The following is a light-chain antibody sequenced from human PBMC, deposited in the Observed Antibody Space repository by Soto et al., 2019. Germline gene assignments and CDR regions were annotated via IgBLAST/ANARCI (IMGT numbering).Light chain of an antibody. CDR2: AAS. V-gene: IGKV1-27*01. J-gene: IGKJ2*01. CDR3: QKYNSVPQT. CDR1: QDISNY. Sequence: DIQITQSPSSLSASVGDRVTITCRASQDISNYLAWYQQEPGKVPKLLIHAASTLHSGVPSRFSGSGSGRDFTLTISSLQSEDAATYYCQKYNSVPQTFGQGTKLEIK.